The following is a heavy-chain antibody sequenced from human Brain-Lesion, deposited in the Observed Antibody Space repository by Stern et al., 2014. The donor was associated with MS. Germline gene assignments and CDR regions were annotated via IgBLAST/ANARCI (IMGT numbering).Heavy chain of an antibody. D-gene: IGHD4-11*01. CDR1: GGSINSGDYH. J-gene: IGHJ4*02. Sequence: VQLLESGPGLVKPSQTLSLTCTVSGGSINSGDYHWTWIRQPPGKGLEWIGFITYSGTTYYKPSLQRRLTISVDTSKTQFSLKLRSVTAGDTAVYYCARSTVSAEYYFDYWGQGTLVTVSS. V-gene: IGHV4-30-4*01. CDR3: ARSTVSAEYYFDY. CDR2: ITYSGTT.